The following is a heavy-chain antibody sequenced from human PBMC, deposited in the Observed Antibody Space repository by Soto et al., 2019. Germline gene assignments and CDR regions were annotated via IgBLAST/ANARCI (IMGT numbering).Heavy chain of an antibody. J-gene: IGHJ6*02. V-gene: IGHV4-59*01. CDR3: ARDIMGTNYYYYGMDV. D-gene: IGHD2-8*01. CDR1: GGSISSYY. Sequence: QVQLQESGPGLVKPSETLSLTCTVSGGSISSYYWNWIRQPPGKGLEWIGYIYYSGSTNYNPSLKSRVTISVDTSKNQFSLKLSSVTAADTAVYYCARDIMGTNYYYYGMDVWGQGTTVTVSS. CDR2: IYYSGST.